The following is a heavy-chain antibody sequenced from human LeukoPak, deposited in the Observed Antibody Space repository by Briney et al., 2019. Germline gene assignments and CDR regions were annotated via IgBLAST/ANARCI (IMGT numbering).Heavy chain of an antibody. Sequence: PSETLSLTCTVSGYSISNGYYWGWIRQPPGKGLEWIGSIYYSGSTYYNPSLKSRVTISVDTSKNQFSLKLSSVTAADTAVYYCARACFCSGGSCYYFDYWGQGTLVTVSS. CDR3: ARACFCSGGSCYYFDY. CDR1: GYSISNGYY. V-gene: IGHV4-38-2*02. CDR2: IYYSGST. J-gene: IGHJ4*02. D-gene: IGHD2-15*01.